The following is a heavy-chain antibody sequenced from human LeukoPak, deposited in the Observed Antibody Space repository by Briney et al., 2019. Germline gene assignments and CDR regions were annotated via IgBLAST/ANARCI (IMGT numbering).Heavy chain of an antibody. D-gene: IGHD4-17*01. CDR2: TYYSGST. V-gene: IGHV4-59*01. Sequence: SETLSLTCTVSGGSISSYYWSWIRQPPGKGLEWIGYTYYSGSTNYNPSLKSRVTISVDTSKNQFSLKLSSVAAADTAVYYCARDHGDYTYDYYGMDVWGQGTTVTVSS. CDR3: ARDHGDYTYDYYGMDV. CDR1: GGSISSYY. J-gene: IGHJ6*02.